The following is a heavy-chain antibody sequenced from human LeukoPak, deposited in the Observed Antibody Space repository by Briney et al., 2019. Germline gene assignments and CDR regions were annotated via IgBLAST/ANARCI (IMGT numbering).Heavy chain of an antibody. CDR3: ARLGSYYDSSGYYYGGMSD. D-gene: IGHD3-22*01. Sequence: GGSLRLSCAASGFTFSSNYMSWVRQAPGKGLEWVSVIYSSGSTYYADSVKGRFTISRDNSKNTLYLQMNSLRAEDTAVYYCARLGSYYDSSGYYYGGMSDWGQGTLVTVSS. CDR1: GFTFSSNY. J-gene: IGHJ4*02. CDR2: IYSSGST. V-gene: IGHV3-66*01.